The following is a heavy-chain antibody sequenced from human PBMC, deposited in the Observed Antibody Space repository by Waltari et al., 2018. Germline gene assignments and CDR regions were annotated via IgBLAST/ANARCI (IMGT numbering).Heavy chain of an antibody. CDR1: GFTVRSHY. J-gene: IGHJ1*01. CDR3: ARDGPGYSSSWYPDEYFQH. CDR2: IYSGGST. V-gene: IGHV3-53*01. D-gene: IGHD6-13*01. Sequence: EVHLVESGGGLIQPGGSLRLSCAASGFTVRSHYMTWVRQAPGTGLEWVSVIYSGGSTYYADSVKGRFTISRDNSKNTLYLQMNSLRAEDTAVYYCARDGPGYSSSWYPDEYFQHWGQGTLVTVSS.